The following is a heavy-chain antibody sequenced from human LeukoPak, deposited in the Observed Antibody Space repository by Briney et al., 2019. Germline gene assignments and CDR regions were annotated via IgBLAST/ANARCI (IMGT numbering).Heavy chain of an antibody. J-gene: IGHJ6*02. V-gene: IGHV1-24*01. D-gene: IGHD3-9*01. CDR3: ATTRLVPLYYYGMDV. Sequence: GASVKVSCKASGYTFTTYYIHWVRQAPGKGLEWMGCIGPGDGETNYAQKFQGRVTMTEDTSTDTAYMELSSLRSDDTAVYYCATTRLVPLYYYGMDVWGQGTTVAVSS. CDR1: GYTFTTYY. CDR2: IGPGDGET.